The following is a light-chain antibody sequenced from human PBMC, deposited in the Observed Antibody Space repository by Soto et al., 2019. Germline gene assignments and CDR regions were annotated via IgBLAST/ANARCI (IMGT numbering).Light chain of an antibody. CDR1: QSISSW. Sequence: DIQMTQSTSILSASVGDRVTITCRASQSISSWLAWYQQKPGKAPKLRIYDASSLESGGPSRFSCIGSGTEFTLTITILHPDDFATYYRQQHYSYAWKFGQGTK. J-gene: IGKJ1*01. CDR2: DAS. CDR3: QQHYSYAWK. V-gene: IGKV1-5*01.